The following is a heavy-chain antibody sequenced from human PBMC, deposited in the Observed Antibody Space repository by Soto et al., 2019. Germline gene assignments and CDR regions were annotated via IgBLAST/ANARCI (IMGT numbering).Heavy chain of an antibody. CDR3: VRDGGDCGYRLTYYYYMGLDV. J-gene: IGHJ6*02. V-gene: IGHV1-3*05. CDR2: INIGSGRT. Sequence: QVQLVQSGAEEKQPGASVRVSCKTSGYDFSSYAMHWVRQAPGQRLEWMGWINIGSGRTEYSQNLQDRITITRDTSASTVYMDLSSLTSEDTSVYFCVRDGGDCGYRLTYYYYMGLDVWGQGTTVTVSS. D-gene: IGHD2-21*02. CDR1: GYDFSSYA.